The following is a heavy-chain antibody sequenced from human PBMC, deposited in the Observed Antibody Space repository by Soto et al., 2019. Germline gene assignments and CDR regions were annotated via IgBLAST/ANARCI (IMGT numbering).Heavy chain of an antibody. CDR3: ARGLLPIFGGYYYYYYYKDV. Sequence: PSETLSLTCAVYGGSFSGYYWSWIRQPPGKGLEWIGEINHSGSTNYNPSLKSRVTISVDTSKNQFSLKLSSVTAADTAVYYCARGLLPIFGGYYYYYYYKDVWGKGTTVTVSS. J-gene: IGHJ6*03. V-gene: IGHV4-34*01. CDR2: INHSGST. D-gene: IGHD3-16*01. CDR1: GGSFSGYY.